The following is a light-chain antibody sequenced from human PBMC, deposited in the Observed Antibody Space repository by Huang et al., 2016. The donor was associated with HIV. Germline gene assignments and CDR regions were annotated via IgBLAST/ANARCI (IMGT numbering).Light chain of an antibody. CDR3: QQYYPLPG. CDR1: QNILSNSYNKHP. CDR2: WAS. J-gene: IGKJ2*03. Sequence: DIVLTQSPDSLAVSLGERATIHRKSSQNILSNSYNKHPLAWYQLEAGRPPKILISWASSLAPVVPDRFSGSGSGTDFPLTISGLQAEDVAIYYCQQYYPLPGFGQGTKVEI. V-gene: IGKV4-1*01.